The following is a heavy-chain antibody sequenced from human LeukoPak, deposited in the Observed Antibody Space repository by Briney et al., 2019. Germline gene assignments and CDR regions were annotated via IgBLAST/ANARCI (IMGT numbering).Heavy chain of an antibody. CDR2: ISGSGGST. CDR1: GFTFSSYA. Sequence: PGGSLRLSCAASGFTFSSYAMSWVRQAPGKGLEWVSAISGSGGSTYYADSVKGRFTISRDNSKNTLYLQMNSLRAEDTAVYYCAKDQAGDFWSGYFLGNYFDYWGQGTLVTVSS. V-gene: IGHV3-23*01. CDR3: AKDQAGDFWSGYFLGNYFDY. D-gene: IGHD3-3*01. J-gene: IGHJ4*02.